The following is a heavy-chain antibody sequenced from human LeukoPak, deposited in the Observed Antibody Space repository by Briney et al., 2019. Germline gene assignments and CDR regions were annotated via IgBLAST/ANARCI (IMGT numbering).Heavy chain of an antibody. CDR1: GFTFSSYA. Sequence: GSLRLPCAASGFTFSSYAMSWVRQAPGKGLEWVSAISGSGGSTYYADSVKGRFTISRDNSKNTLYLQMNSLRAEDTAVYYCAKDPGSNQWCFDYWGQGTLVTVSS. D-gene: IGHD2-8*01. CDR3: AKDPGSNQWCFDY. J-gene: IGHJ4*02. CDR2: ISGSGGST. V-gene: IGHV3-23*01.